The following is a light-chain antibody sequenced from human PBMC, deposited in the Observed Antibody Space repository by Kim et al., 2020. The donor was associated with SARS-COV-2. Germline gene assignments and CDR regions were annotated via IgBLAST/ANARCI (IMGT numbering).Light chain of an antibody. CDR3: QQANSFPLT. CDR1: QNVRSW. J-gene: IGKJ4*01. Sequence: DNQMTQSPSSVPASVGDRVTITCRASQNVRSWVAWYQSKPGKAPRLLIYTASSLQSGVPSRFSGSGSGTEFTLTISSLQPEDFATYYCQQANSFPLTFGGGTKVDIK. V-gene: IGKV1-12*01. CDR2: TAS.